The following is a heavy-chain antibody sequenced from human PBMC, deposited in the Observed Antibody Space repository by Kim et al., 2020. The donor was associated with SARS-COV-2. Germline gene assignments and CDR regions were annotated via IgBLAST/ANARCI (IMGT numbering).Heavy chain of an antibody. CDR1: GGSISSSSYY. Sequence: SETLSLTCTVSGGSISSSSYYWGWIRQPPGKGLEWIGSIYYSGSTYYNPSLKSRVTISVDTSKNQFSLKLSSVTAADTAVYYCARQVLSAVGATPFDYWGQGTLVTVSS. CDR2: IYYSGST. J-gene: IGHJ4*02. V-gene: IGHV4-39*01. D-gene: IGHD1-26*01. CDR3: ARQVLSAVGATPFDY.